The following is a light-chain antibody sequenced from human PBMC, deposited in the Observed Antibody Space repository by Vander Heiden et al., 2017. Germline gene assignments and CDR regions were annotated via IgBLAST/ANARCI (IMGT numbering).Light chain of an antibody. V-gene: IGLV2-14*01. CDR2: EVS. CDR1: SSDVGGYNY. J-gene: IGLJ3*02. CDR3: SSYTSSSTGV. Sequence: QSALTQPASLSGSPGQSITISCTGTSSDVGGYNYVSWYQQPPGKAPKLMIYEVSNRPSGVSNRFSGSKSGNTASPTISGLQAEDDADYYCSSYTSSSTGVFGGGTKLTVL.